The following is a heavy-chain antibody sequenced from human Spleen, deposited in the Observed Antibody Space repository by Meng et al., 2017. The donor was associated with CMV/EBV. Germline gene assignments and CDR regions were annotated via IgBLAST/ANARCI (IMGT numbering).Heavy chain of an antibody. Sequence: SETLSLTCTVSGDSVSSGSYYWIWNRQPPGQGLEWLGHIYYSGSTHYNPSLKSRVTISVDTSKNQFAHRLSSVTAADTAVYYCARQRTGWPRWIDPWGQGTLVTVSS. J-gene: IGHJ5*02. CDR1: GDSVSSGSYY. CDR2: IYYSGST. V-gene: IGHV4-61*01. D-gene: IGHD6-19*01. CDR3: ARQRTGWPRWIDP.